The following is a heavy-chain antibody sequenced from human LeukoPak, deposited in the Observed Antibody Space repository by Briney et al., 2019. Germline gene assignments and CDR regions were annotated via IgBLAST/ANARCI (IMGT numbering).Heavy chain of an antibody. CDR1: GYRFTNYA. V-gene: IGHV7-4-1*02. D-gene: IGHD2-2*01. J-gene: IGHJ6*02. Sequence: ASVKVSCKASGYRFTNYAMNWVRQAPGQGLEWMGWINTNTGNPTYGQGFTGRFVFSLDTSVSTAYLQISSLKAEDTAVYYCASDWDIVVVPAAMTRNYYYYGMDVWGQGTTVTVSS. CDR3: ASDWDIVVVPAAMTRNYYYYGMDV. CDR2: INTNTGNP.